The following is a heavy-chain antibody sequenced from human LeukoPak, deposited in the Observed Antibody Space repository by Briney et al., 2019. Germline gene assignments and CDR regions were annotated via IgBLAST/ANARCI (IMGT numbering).Heavy chain of an antibody. CDR2: IYTSGST. Sequence: SQTLSLTCTVSGGSISSGSYYWSWIRQPAGKGLEWIGRIYTSGSTNYNPSLKSRVTISVDTSKNQFSLKLSSVTAADTAVYYCARHEGPRYCSGGSCYWWFDPWGQGTLVTVSS. D-gene: IGHD2-15*01. J-gene: IGHJ5*02. V-gene: IGHV4-61*02. CDR3: ARHEGPRYCSGGSCYWWFDP. CDR1: GGSISSGSYY.